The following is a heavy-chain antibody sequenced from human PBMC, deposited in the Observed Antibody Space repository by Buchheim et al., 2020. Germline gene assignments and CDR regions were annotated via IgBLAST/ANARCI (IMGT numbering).Heavy chain of an antibody. CDR1: GGSFNGYY. CDR3: ARGAHYYDSSGCAY. CDR2: INHSGST. J-gene: IGHJ4*02. Sequence: QVQLQQWGAGLLKPSETLSLTCAVYGGSFNGYYWSWIRQPPGKGLEWIGEINHSGSTNYNPSLKSRVTISVDTSKNQFSLNLSSVTAADTAVYYCARGAHYYDSSGCAYWGQGTL. V-gene: IGHV4-34*01. D-gene: IGHD3-22*01.